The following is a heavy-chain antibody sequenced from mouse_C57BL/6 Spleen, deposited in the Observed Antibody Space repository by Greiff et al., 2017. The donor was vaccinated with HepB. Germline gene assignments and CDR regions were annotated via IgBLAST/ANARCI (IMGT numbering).Heavy chain of an antibody. CDR2: IRLKSDNYAT. CDR3: AGSGDFDY. J-gene: IGHJ2*01. V-gene: IGHV6-3*01. CDR1: GFTFSNYW. Sequence: EVQLVESGGGLVQPGGSMKLSCVASGFTFSNYWMNWVRQSPEKGLEWVAQIRLKSDNYATHYAESVKGRFTISRDDSKSSVYLQMNNLRAEDTGIYYCAGSGDFDYWGKGTTLTVSS.